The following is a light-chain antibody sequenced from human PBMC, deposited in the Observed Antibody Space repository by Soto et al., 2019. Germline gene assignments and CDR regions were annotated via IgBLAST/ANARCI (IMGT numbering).Light chain of an antibody. CDR3: CSYAGSSTRV. J-gene: IGLJ1*01. V-gene: IGLV2-11*01. CDR2: DVS. CDR1: SSDVGGYNY. Sequence: QSALTQPRSVSGSPGQSVTISCTGTSSDVGGYNYVSWYQQHPGKAPKLMNYDVSERPSGVPDRFSGSKSGNTASLTISGLQAEDEADYYRCSYAGSSTRVFGAGTKLTVL.